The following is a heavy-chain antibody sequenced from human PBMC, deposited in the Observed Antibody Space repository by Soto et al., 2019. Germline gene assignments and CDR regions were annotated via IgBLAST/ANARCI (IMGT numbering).Heavy chain of an antibody. CDR1: GGSISSGDYS. Sequence: PSETLSLTCTVSGGSISSGDYSWIWNRQRQGKELKGNGYIYYSGSTNYNPSLKSRVTISVDTSKNQFSLKLSSVTAADTAVYYCARVTGKEEREWLSKSSVYYYMDVWGKGTTVTVSS. CDR3: ARVTGKEEREWLSKSSVYYYMDV. CDR2: IYYSGST. V-gene: IGHV4-61*08. D-gene: IGHD3-3*01. J-gene: IGHJ6*03.